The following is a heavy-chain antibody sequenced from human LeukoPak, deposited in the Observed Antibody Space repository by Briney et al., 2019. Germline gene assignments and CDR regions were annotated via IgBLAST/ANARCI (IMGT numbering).Heavy chain of an antibody. D-gene: IGHD4-23*01. Sequence: PGGSLRLSCAASGFTVSSNYMSWVRQAPGKGLEWVSVIYSGGSTYYADSVKGRFTISRDNSKNTLYLQMNSLRAEGTAVYYCARGTTVVTFDYWGQGTLVTVSS. CDR1: GFTVSSNY. CDR2: IYSGGST. J-gene: IGHJ4*02. V-gene: IGHV3-66*01. CDR3: ARGTTVVTFDY.